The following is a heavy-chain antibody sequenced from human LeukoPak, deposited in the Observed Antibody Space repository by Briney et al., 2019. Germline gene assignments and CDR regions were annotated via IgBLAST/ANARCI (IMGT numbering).Heavy chain of an antibody. Sequence: SETLSLTCTVSGDSIFNYYWSWIRQPPGKGLEWIGYIYHSGSTNYNPSLKSRVTISIDTSKNQFSLKLTSVTAADTAVYYCARGNYLFGFKYWGQGTLVTVSS. J-gene: IGHJ4*02. V-gene: IGHV4-59*01. D-gene: IGHD2/OR15-2a*01. CDR3: ARGNYLFGFKY. CDR2: IYHSGST. CDR1: GDSIFNYY.